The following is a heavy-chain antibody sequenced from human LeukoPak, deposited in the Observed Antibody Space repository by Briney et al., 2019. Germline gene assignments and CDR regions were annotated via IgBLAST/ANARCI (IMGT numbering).Heavy chain of an antibody. V-gene: IGHV3-9*01. J-gene: IGHJ4*02. CDR2: ISWNSGSI. CDR3: ARAGKLDY. CDR1: GFTFDDYA. Sequence: SGGSLRLSCAASGFTFDDYAMHWVRQAPGKGLEWVSGISWNSGSIGYADSVKGRFTISRDNAKNSLYLQMNSLRAEDTAVYYCARAGKLDYWGQGTLVTVSS.